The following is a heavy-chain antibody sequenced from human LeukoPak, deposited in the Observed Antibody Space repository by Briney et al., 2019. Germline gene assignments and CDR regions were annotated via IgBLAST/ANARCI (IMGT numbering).Heavy chain of an antibody. CDR1: GYTFTGYY. D-gene: IGHD3-22*01. Sequence: GASVKVSCKASGYTFTGYYLHWVRQAPGQGLEWMGRINPRSGGTNYAQQFQGRVTMTRDTSISTAYMDLSWLTSDDTAVYYCARDPDSSGYPTADYWGQGTLVTVSS. CDR3: ARDPDSSGYPTADY. CDR2: INPRSGGT. J-gene: IGHJ4*02. V-gene: IGHV1-2*06.